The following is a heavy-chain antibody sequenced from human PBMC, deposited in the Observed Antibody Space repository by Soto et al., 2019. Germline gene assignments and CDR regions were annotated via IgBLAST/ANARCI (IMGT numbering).Heavy chain of an antibody. CDR3: ARDRGLLWFGELSPDWFDP. J-gene: IGHJ5*02. V-gene: IGHV3-33*01. D-gene: IGHD3-10*01. Sequence: QVQLVESGGGVVQPGRSLRLSCAASGFTFSNYGMHWVRQAPGKGLEWVAVIWYDGSNKYYADCVKGRFTISRDNSKNTLYLQMNSLRAEDTAVYYCARDRGLLWFGELSPDWFDPWGQGTLVTVSS. CDR2: IWYDGSNK. CDR1: GFTFSNYG.